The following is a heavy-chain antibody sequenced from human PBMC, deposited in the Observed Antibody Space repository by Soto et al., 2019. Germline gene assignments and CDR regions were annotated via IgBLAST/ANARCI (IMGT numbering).Heavy chain of an antibody. V-gene: IGHV3-7*03. CDR1: VFIFRNFW. Sequence: GRSLRLSCAASVFIFRNFWMSWVRQTPGKGLEWVASIKHDGSDKYYVDSVKGRFTISRDNAKKSLYLRMNSLRGGDTALYYRTRPYFNSGAPFFDYWRQGTLVTVSS. CDR3: TRPYFNSGAPFFDY. J-gene: IGHJ4*02. CDR2: IKHDGSDK. D-gene: IGHD2-8*01.